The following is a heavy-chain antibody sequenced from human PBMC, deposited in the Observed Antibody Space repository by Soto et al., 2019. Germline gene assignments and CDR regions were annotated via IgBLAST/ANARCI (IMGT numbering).Heavy chain of an antibody. D-gene: IGHD5-18*01. CDR3: ARAQRIQLWASGMDV. Sequence: GASVKVSCKASGGTFSSYVISWVRQAPGQGLEWMGGIIPVFGTVNYAQKFQGRVTITADESTTTAYRELRSLRSEDAAVYYCARAQRIQLWASGMDVWGQGTTVTVSS. CDR1: GGTFSSYV. V-gene: IGHV1-69*13. J-gene: IGHJ6*02. CDR2: IIPVFGTV.